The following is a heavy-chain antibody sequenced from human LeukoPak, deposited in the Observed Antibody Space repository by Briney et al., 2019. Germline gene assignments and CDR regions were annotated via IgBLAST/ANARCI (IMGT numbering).Heavy chain of an antibody. CDR2: IWYDESNK. CDR1: GFTFSSYG. J-gene: IGHJ4*02. CDR3: AREDSSSWSYFDY. D-gene: IGHD6-13*01. Sequence: GGSLRLSCAASGFTFSSYGMHWVRQAPGKGLEWVAVIWYDESNKYYADSVKGRFTISRDNSKNTLYLQMNSLRAEDTAVYYCAREDSSSWSYFDYWGQGTLVTVSS. V-gene: IGHV3-33*01.